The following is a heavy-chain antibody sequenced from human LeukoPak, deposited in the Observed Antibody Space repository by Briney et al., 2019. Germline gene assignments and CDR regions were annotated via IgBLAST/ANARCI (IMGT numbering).Heavy chain of an antibody. CDR2: INHSGST. CDR3: ARERKSSSWNYYYYYYMDV. J-gene: IGHJ6*03. CDR1: GGSFSGYY. D-gene: IGHD6-13*01. V-gene: IGHV4-34*01. Sequence: PSETLSLTCAVYGGSFSGYYWSWIRQPPGKGLEWIGEINHSGSTNYNPSLKSRVTISVDTSKNQFSLKLSSVTAADTAVYYCARERKSSSWNYYYYYYMDVWGKGTTVTVSS.